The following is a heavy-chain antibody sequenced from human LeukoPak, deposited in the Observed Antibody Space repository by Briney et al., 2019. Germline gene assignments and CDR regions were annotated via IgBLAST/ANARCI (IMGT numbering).Heavy chain of an antibody. V-gene: IGHV4-4*07. Sequence: SETLSLTCTASGGSISSYYWSWIRQPAGKGLERIGRIYTSGSTNYNPSLKSRVTMSVDTSKNQFSLKLSSVTAADTAVYYCARDLNWYSGYLFDYWGQGTLVTVSS. D-gene: IGHD5-12*01. J-gene: IGHJ4*02. CDR1: GGSISSYY. CDR3: ARDLNWYSGYLFDY. CDR2: IYTSGST.